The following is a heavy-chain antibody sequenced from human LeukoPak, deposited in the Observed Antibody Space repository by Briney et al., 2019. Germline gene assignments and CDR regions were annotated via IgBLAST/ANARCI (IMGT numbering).Heavy chain of an antibody. CDR2: IKQDGSVK. J-gene: IGHJ4*02. Sequence: GGSLRLSCVASGFTFSTYWMSWVRQTPEKGLEFVANIKQDGSVKNYMDSLKGRSTISRDNARESLYLEINSLRADDTAVYYYARDPESSAFDLWGQGALVTVSS. CDR1: GFTFSTYW. CDR3: ARDPESSAFDL. V-gene: IGHV3-7*01.